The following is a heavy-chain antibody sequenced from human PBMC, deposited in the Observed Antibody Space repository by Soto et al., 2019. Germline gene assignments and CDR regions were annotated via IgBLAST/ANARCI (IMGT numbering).Heavy chain of an antibody. CDR2: IIPIFGTA. Sequence: SVKVSCKASGGTFSSYAISWVRQAPGQGLEWMGGIIPIFGTANYAQKFRGRVTITADESTSTAYMELSSLRSEDTAVYYCARNIVVVTAVGWFDPWGQGTLVTVSS. J-gene: IGHJ5*02. CDR1: GGTFSSYA. CDR3: ARNIVVVTAVGWFDP. V-gene: IGHV1-69*13. D-gene: IGHD2-21*02.